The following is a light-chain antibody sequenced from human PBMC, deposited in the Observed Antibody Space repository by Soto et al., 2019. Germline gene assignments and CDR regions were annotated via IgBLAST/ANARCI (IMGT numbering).Light chain of an antibody. Sequence: QSALTQPASVSGSPGQSITISCTGTSSDVGYYNYVSWYQQHPGKAPKLMIYEVSNRPSGVSYRFSGSKSGNTASLTISGLQAEDEADYYCISYTSSNTLVIGGGTKLTVL. V-gene: IGLV2-14*01. J-gene: IGLJ2*01. CDR1: SSDVGYYNY. CDR2: EVS. CDR3: ISYTSSNTLV.